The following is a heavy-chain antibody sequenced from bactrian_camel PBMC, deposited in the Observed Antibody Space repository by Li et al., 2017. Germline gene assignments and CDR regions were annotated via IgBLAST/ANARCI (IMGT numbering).Heavy chain of an antibody. CDR2: SSRDGST. V-gene: IGHV3S67*01. Sequence: EVQLVESGGGSVQAGGSLRLSCTASTHSSTNCGVHWLRLAPGKERELVATSSRDGSTWYADSVKARFTMAQDAAKNTYYPEMNPLKIEDTATYYCSLDSFSLECYSGPTQGTQVTVS. CDR1: THSSTNCG. J-gene: IGHJ4*01. D-gene: IGHD3*01.